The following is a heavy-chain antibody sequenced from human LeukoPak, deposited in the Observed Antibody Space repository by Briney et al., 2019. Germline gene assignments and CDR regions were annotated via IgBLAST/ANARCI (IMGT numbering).Heavy chain of an antibody. CDR3: AESGIGYYYMDV. CDR2: INPSGGST. V-gene: IGHV1-46*01. J-gene: IGHJ6*03. Sequence: ASVKVSCKASGYTFTSYYMHWVRQAPGQWLEWMGIINPSGGSTSYAQKFQGRVTMTRDTSTSTVYMELSSLRSEDTAVYYCAESGIGYYYMDVWGKGTTVTVSS. CDR1: GYTFTSYY. D-gene: IGHD6-13*01.